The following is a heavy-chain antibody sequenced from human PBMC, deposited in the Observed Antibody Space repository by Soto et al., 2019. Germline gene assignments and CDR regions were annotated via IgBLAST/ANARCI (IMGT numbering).Heavy chain of an antibody. CDR3: AKDRIEVAGSWGNFDY. Sequence: GGSLRLSCAASGFTFSSFAMSWVRQAPGKGLEWVSSISGSGGSTYYADSMKGRFTISRDNSKNTLYVQMNSLRAEDTAVYYCAKDRIEVAGSWGNFDYWGLRPLVTVSS. V-gene: IGHV3-23*01. CDR2: ISGSGGST. D-gene: IGHD6-19*01. CDR1: GFTFSSFA. J-gene: IGHJ4*02.